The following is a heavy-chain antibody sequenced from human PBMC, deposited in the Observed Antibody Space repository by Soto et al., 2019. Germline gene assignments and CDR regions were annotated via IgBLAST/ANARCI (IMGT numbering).Heavy chain of an antibody. Sequence: ESLSLTGAVYGGSFSGYYWSWIRQRPGKGLEWIGEINHSGSTLYDPSLQSRVTISVDTSKNQFTLNLRSLTAADTAVYYCARWRSHYERSEDLDYGGKGTMGNVS. CDR2: INHSGST. D-gene: IGHD3-22*01. V-gene: IGHV4-34*01. CDR3: ARWRSHYERSEDLDY. CDR1: GGSFSGYY. J-gene: IGHJ4*02.